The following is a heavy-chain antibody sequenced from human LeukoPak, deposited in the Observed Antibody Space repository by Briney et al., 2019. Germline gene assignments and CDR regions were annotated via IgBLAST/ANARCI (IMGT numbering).Heavy chain of an antibody. CDR2: ISGSGDGT. Sequence: GGSLRLSCAASGFTSSNYAMSWVRQAPGRGLEWVSSISGSGDGTYYADSVKGRFTISRDNSKNTLYLQVNSLTAEDTAVYFCAKSDCSDAGCYLLDYWGQGTLVTVSS. CDR1: GFTSSNYA. D-gene: IGHD2-15*01. J-gene: IGHJ4*02. CDR3: AKSDCSDAGCYLLDY. V-gene: IGHV3-23*01.